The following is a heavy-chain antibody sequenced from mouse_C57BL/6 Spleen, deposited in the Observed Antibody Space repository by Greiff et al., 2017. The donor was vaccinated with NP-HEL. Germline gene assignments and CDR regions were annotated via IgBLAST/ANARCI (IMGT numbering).Heavy chain of an antibody. D-gene: IGHD4-1*02. CDR3: ARRNWAVPSDY. V-gene: IGHV1-26*01. CDR2: INPNNGGT. J-gene: IGHJ2*01. CDR1: GYTFTDYY. Sequence: VQLQQSGPELVKPGASVKISCKASGYTFTDYYMNWVKQSHGKSLEWIGDINPNNGGTSYNQKFKGKATLTVDKSSSTAYMELRSLTSEDSAVYYCARRNWAVPSDYWGQGTTLTVSS.